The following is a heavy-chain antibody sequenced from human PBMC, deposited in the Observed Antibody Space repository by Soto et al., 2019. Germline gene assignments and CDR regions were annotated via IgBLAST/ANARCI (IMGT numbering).Heavy chain of an antibody. CDR1: GYTFTSYG. CDR3: ARGGRYYDYVWGSYRTNWFDP. D-gene: IGHD3-16*02. Sequence: GASVKVSCKASGYTFTSYGSSWVRQAPGQGLEWMGWISAYNGNTNYAQKLQGRVTMTTDTSTSTAYMELRSLRSDDTAVYYCARGGRYYDYVWGSYRTNWFDPWGQGTLVTVSS. V-gene: IGHV1-18*01. J-gene: IGHJ5*02. CDR2: ISAYNGNT.